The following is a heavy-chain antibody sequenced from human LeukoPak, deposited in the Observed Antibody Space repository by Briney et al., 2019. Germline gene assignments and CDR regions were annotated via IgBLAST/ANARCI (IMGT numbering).Heavy chain of an antibody. CDR3: ASGRGRSKYGMDV. CDR2: IYSGGST. V-gene: IGHV3-66*01. J-gene: IGHJ6*02. D-gene: IGHD3-10*01. Sequence: GSLRLPCAASGFTVSSNYMSWVRQAPGKGLEWVSVIYSGGSTYYADSVKGRFTISRDNSKNPLYLQMNSLRAEDTAVYYCASGRGRSKYGMDVWGQGTTVTVSS. CDR1: GFTVSSNY.